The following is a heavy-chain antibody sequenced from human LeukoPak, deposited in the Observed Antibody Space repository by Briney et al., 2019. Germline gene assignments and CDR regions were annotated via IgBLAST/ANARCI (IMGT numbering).Heavy chain of an antibody. CDR1: GGTFSSYA. Sequence: ASVKVSCKASGGTFSSYAISWVRQAPGQGLEWMGGIIPIFGTANYAQKFQGRVTITADESTSTAYMELSSLRSEDTAVYYCARDEGIAAAGNTYGMDVWGQGTTVTVSS. V-gene: IGHV1-69*01. J-gene: IGHJ6*02. CDR2: IIPIFGTA. CDR3: ARDEGIAAAGNTYGMDV. D-gene: IGHD6-13*01.